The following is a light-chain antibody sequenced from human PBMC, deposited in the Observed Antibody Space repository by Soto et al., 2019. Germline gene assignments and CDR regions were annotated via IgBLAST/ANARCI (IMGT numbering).Light chain of an antibody. J-gene: IGKJ1*01. CDR2: AAS. CDR1: QSVSSRY. Sequence: EIVLTQSPVTLSLSPGERATLSCRASQSVSSRYFAWYQQKPGQAPRLLIYAASSRAAGIPDRFSGSGSGTHFSLTISRLEPEDFAVYYCHQYASSRTFGPGTKVE. V-gene: IGKV3-20*01. CDR3: HQYASSRT.